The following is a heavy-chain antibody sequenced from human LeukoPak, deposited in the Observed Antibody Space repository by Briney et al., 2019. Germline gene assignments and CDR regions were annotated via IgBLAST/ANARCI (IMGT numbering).Heavy chain of an antibody. CDR3: ATPASDLSFDY. V-gene: IGHV1-24*01. CDR2: FDPEDGET. J-gene: IGHJ4*02. CDR1: GYRLIELA. Sequence: GASARVSCKVSGYRLIELAMHWVRQAPGKGLEWMGGFDPEDGETIYARKFQGRVNMSEDTTTDTAYLELSSLKSDDTAVYYCATPASDLSFDYWGEGTLVTVSS.